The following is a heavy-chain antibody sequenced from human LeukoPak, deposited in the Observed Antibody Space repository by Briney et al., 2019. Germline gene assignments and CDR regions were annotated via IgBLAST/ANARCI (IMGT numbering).Heavy chain of an antibody. J-gene: IGHJ4*02. V-gene: IGHV4-39*01. Sequence: SETLSLTCTVSGGSISSSSYYWGWIRQPPGKGLEWIGSIYYSGSTYYNPSLKSRVTISVDTSKNQFSLKLSSVTAADTAVYYCARRYGYNPLHFDYWGQGTLVTVSS. D-gene: IGHD5-24*01. CDR1: GGSISSSSYY. CDR3: ARRYGYNPLHFDY. CDR2: IYYSGST.